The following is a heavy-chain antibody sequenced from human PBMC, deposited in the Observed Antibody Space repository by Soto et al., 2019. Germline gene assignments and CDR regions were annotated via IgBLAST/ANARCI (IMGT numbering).Heavy chain of an antibody. J-gene: IGHJ6*03. CDR3: ARGNMEYSSPSHYYYYYYMDV. V-gene: IGHV1-69*02. Sequence: ASVKVSCKASGGTFSSYTISWVRQAPGQGLEWMGRIIPILGIANYAQKFQGRVTITADKSTSTAYMELSSLRSEDTAVYYCARGNMEYSSPSHYYYYYYMDVWGKGTTVTVSS. D-gene: IGHD6-6*01. CDR2: IIPILGIA. CDR1: GGTFSSYT.